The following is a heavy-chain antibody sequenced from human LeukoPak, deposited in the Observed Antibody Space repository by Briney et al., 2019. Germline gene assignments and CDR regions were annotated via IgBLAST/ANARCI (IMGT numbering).Heavy chain of an antibody. CDR2: IYYSGST. Sequence: SETLSLTCTVSGGSISSYYWSWIRQPPGKGLEWIGYIYYSGSTNYNPSLKSRVTISVDTSKNQFSLKLSSVTAADTAVYYRARIHGSGSPWYPIDYWGQGTLVTVSS. CDR3: ARIHGSGSPWYPIDY. J-gene: IGHJ4*02. CDR1: GGSISSYY. D-gene: IGHD3-10*01. V-gene: IGHV4-59*01.